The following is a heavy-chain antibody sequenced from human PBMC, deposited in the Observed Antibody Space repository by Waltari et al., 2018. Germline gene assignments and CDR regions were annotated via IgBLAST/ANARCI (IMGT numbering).Heavy chain of an antibody. Sequence: EVQLLESGGGLVQPGGSLRLSCAASGFTFSTYAMSWVRQAPGKGLEWVSSITSSGGSTFYADSVQGRFTISRDNSKNTLYLQMNSLRADDTAVYYCAKVWGCGSTSCSHFDYWGQGTLVTVSS. D-gene: IGHD2-2*01. V-gene: IGHV3-23*01. CDR2: ITSSGGST. CDR1: GFTFSTYA. CDR3: AKVWGCGSTSCSHFDY. J-gene: IGHJ4*02.